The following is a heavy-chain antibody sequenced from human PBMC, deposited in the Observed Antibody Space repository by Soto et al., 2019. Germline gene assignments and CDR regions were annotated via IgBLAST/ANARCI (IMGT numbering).Heavy chain of an antibody. CDR1: GRPISYGNW. D-gene: IGHD2-8*01. J-gene: IGHJ1*01. CDR2: VYHDGRT. CDR3: AILLGYCPNGACLSADEH. Sequence: QVQLQESGPGLVKPSGTLSLTCAVSGRPISYGNWWSWVRQPPGKGLEWIGEVYHDGRTYFKPSLKSRVTMSVDEPKNHFSLELSSVTAADTAVYYCAILLGYCPNGACLSADEHWGQGTLVTVSS. V-gene: IGHV4-4*02.